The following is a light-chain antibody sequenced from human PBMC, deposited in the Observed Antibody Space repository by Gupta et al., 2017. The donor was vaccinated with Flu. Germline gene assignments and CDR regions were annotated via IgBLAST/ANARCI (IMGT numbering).Light chain of an antibody. Sequence: GEKVTISCSGNIGHNYVSWYQQIPGTAPKVVMYDDDKRPAGIPDRCSAAKSGTSATLGITGLQTEDEADYYCATWDNSLNALFGGGTTVTVL. CDR3: ATWDNSLNAL. J-gene: IGLJ3*02. CDR2: DDD. CDR1: IGHNY. V-gene: IGLV1-51*01.